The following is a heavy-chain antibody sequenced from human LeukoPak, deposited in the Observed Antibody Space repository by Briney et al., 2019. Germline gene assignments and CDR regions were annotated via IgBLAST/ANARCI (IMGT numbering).Heavy chain of an antibody. CDR2: INHSGST. CDR1: GGSFSGYY. Sequence: PSETLSLTCAVYGGSFSGYYWSWIRQPPGKGLEWIGEINHSGSTNYNPSLKSRVTISVDTSKNQFSLKLSSVTAADTAVYYCARQLVELGYCSGGSCYPEYFQHWGQGTLVTVSS. CDR3: ARQLVELGYCSGGSCYPEYFQH. V-gene: IGHV4-34*01. J-gene: IGHJ1*01. D-gene: IGHD2-15*01.